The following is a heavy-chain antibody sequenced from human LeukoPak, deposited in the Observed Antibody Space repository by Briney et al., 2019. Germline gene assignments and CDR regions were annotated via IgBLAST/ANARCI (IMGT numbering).Heavy chain of an antibody. D-gene: IGHD3-10*01. J-gene: IGHJ5*02. CDR2: ISSSGSTI. CDR3: ARRTLWFGVS. CDR1: GFTFCSYE. Sequence: PGGSLRLSXAASGFTFCSYEMNWVRQAPGKGLEWVSYISSSGSTIYYADSVKGRFTISRDNAKNSLYLQMNSLRAEDTAVYYCARRTLWFGVSWGQGTLVTVSS. V-gene: IGHV3-48*03.